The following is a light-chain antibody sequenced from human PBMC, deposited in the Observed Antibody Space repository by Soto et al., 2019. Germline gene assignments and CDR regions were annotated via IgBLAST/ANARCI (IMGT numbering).Light chain of an antibody. V-gene: IGKV1-5*01. Sequence: DIQMTQSPSTLSASVGDRVTITCRASQSISSWLAWYQQKPGKAPKLLIYDASSLESGVTSRFSGSGSGTEFTLTTSTLQPDEFATDYCQQYNSYSGTFGGGTKVEIK. CDR1: QSISSW. J-gene: IGKJ4*01. CDR2: DAS. CDR3: QQYNSYSGT.